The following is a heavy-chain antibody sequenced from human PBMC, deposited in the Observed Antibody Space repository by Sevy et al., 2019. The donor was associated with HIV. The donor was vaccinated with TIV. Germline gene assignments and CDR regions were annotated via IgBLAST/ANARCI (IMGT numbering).Heavy chain of an antibody. Sequence: GGSLRLSCAASGFTFSSYGMHWVRQAPGKGLEWVAVIWYDGSNKYYADSVNARFTISRDNSKNTLYLQMNSLRAEDTAVYYCARDRAMDFWSGYSLYYYYGMDVWGQGTTVTVSS. CDR2: IWYDGSNK. CDR1: GFTFSSYG. V-gene: IGHV3-33*01. CDR3: ARDRAMDFWSGYSLYYYYGMDV. J-gene: IGHJ6*02. D-gene: IGHD3-3*01.